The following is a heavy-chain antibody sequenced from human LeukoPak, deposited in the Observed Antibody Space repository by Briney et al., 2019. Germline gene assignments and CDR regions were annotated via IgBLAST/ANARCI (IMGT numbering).Heavy chain of an antibody. Sequence: SETLSLTCTVSGGSISSYYWSWIRQPPGKGLEWIGYIYYSGSTNYNPSLKSRVTISVDTPKNQFSLKLSSVTAADTAVYYCARARTGYNHIDYWGQGTLVTVSS. CDR1: GGSISSYY. CDR2: IYYSGST. J-gene: IGHJ4*02. D-gene: IGHD5-18*01. CDR3: ARARTGYNHIDY. V-gene: IGHV4-59*01.